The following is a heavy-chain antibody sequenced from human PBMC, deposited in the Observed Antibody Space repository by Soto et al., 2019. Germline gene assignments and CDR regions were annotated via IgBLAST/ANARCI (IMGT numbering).Heavy chain of an antibody. Sequence: SETLSLTCTVSGGSISSGDYYWSWIRQPPGKGLEWIGSIYRSGYIYDNPSLKSRISISVDTSTNEFSLKLKSVTAADTAVYFCARHILVGGVKDFCWSAPGGRETWFTVS. J-gene: IGHJ5*02. CDR2: IYRSGYI. D-gene: IGHD3-16*01. V-gene: IGHV4-39*01. CDR3: ARHILVGGVKDFCWSAP. CDR1: GGSISSGDYY.